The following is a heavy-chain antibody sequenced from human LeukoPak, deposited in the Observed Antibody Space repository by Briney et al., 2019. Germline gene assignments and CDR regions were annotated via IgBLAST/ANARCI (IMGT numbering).Heavy chain of an antibody. D-gene: IGHD3-22*01. Sequence: GGSLRLSRAASGFTFSSYWMHWVRQAPGKGLVWVSRINSDGSSTSYADSVKGRFTISRDNAKNTLYLQMNSLRAEDTAVYYCARVGHYYDSSGYYYKIFDYWGQGTLVTVSS. CDR3: ARVGHYYDSSGYYYKIFDY. CDR2: INSDGSST. J-gene: IGHJ4*02. V-gene: IGHV3-74*01. CDR1: GFTFSSYW.